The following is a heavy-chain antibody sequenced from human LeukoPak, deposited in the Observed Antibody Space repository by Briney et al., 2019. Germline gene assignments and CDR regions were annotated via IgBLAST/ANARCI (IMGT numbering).Heavy chain of an antibody. V-gene: IGHV3-74*01. CDR1: GFTFSSYW. D-gene: IGHD2-15*01. Sequence: GGSLRLSCAASGFTFSSYWMHWVRQAPGKGLVWVSRINSDGSSTSCADSVKGRFTISRDNAKNTLYLQMNSLRAEDTAVYYCARGYCSGGSCYVFDYWGQGTLVTVSS. J-gene: IGHJ4*02. CDR2: INSDGSST. CDR3: ARGYCSGGSCYVFDY.